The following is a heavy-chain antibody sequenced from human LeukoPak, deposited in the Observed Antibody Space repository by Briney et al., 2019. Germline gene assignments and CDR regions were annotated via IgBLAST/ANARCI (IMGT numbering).Heavy chain of an antibody. V-gene: IGHV3-23*01. CDR3: AKEVSIISRGLDY. J-gene: IGHJ4*02. D-gene: IGHD2-21*01. Sequence: GGSLRLSCAASGFTFSSYGMSWVRQAPGKGLEWVSAISGSGGRTYYADSVKGRVTISRDNSKNTLYLQMNSLRAEDTAVYYCAKEVSIISRGLDYWGQGILVIVSS. CDR2: ISGSGGRT. CDR1: GFTFSSYG.